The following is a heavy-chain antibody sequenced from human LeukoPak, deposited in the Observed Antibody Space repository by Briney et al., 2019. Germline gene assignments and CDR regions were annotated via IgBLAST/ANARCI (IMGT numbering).Heavy chain of an antibody. CDR3: AKDFGDFFPPLFDS. V-gene: IGHV3-23*01. CDR1: GFTVSSNY. J-gene: IGHJ4*01. D-gene: IGHD4-17*01. Sequence: GGSLRLSCAASGFTVSSNYISWVRQAPGKGLEWVSSISGLSGRTYYADSVKGRVTISRDNSKNALYLQMNILRAEDTAVYYCAKDFGDFFPPLFDSWGHGTLVTVSS. CDR2: ISGLSGRT.